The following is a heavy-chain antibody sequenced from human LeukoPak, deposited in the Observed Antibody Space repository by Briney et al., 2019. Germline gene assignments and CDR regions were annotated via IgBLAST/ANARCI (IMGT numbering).Heavy chain of an antibody. D-gene: IGHD5-24*01. V-gene: IGHV4-59*01. CDR1: GGSISSYY. Sequence: PSETLSLTCTVSGGSISSYYWSWIRQPPGKGLEWIGYIYYSGSTNYNPSLKSRVTISVDTSKNQFSLKLGSVTAADTAVYYCARERDGYRNFDYWGQGTLVTVSS. CDR3: ARERDGYRNFDY. CDR2: IYYSGST. J-gene: IGHJ4*02.